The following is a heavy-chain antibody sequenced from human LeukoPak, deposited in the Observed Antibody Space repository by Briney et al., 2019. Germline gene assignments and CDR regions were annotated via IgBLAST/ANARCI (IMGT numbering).Heavy chain of an antibody. D-gene: IGHD3-22*01. Sequence: GASVKVSCKASGYTFTGYYMHWVRQAPGQGLEWMGRINPNSGGTNYAQKFQGRVTMTRDTSISTAYMELSRLRSGDTAVYYCARPYYDWSNEFYPWGQGTLVTVSS. CDR1: GYTFTGYY. CDR3: ARPYYDWSNEFYP. V-gene: IGHV1-2*06. CDR2: INPNSGGT. J-gene: IGHJ5*02.